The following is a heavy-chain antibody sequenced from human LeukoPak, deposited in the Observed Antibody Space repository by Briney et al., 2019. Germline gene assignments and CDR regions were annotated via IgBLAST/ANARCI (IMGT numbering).Heavy chain of an antibody. CDR1: GYTFTSYG. Sequence: ASVKVSCKASGYTFTSYGISWVRQAPGQGLEWMGWISAYNGNTNYAQKFQGRVTMTRDTSISTAYMELSRLRSEDTAVYYCARVGTAYDAFDIWGQGTMVTVSS. V-gene: IGHV1-18*01. D-gene: IGHD7-27*01. CDR2: ISAYNGNT. CDR3: ARVGTAYDAFDI. J-gene: IGHJ3*02.